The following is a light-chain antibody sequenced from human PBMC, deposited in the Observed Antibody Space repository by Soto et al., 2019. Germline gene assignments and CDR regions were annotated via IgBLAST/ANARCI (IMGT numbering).Light chain of an antibody. CDR2: LGS. V-gene: IGKV2-28*01. CDR3: MQALQTSYT. J-gene: IGKJ2*01. Sequence: DIVMTQSPLSLAVTPGEPASISCRSSQSLLHNNGYNYLGWYLQKPGQSPQVLIYLGSNRASGVPDRFSGSGSGTDFTLKISRVEAEDVGVYYCMQALQTSYTFGQGTKLEI. CDR1: QSLLHNNGYNY.